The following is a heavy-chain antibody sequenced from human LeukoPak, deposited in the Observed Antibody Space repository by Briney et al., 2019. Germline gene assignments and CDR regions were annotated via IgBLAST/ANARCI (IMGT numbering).Heavy chain of an antibody. V-gene: IGHV4-4*02. CDR3: AREGGPYRPLDY. CDR2: VNLQGST. Sequence: PSGSLSLTCGVSGGSISNTNWWTWVRQPPGKGLEWIGEVNLQGSTNYNPSLKGRVAISVDKSENHISLKLTSVTAADTAVYYCAREGGPYRPLDYSGQGTLVTVAS. CDR1: GGSISNTNW. J-gene: IGHJ4*02.